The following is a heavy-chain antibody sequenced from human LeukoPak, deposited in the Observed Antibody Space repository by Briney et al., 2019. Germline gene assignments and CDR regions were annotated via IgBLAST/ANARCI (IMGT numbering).Heavy chain of an antibody. D-gene: IGHD3-22*01. CDR1: GGSFSGYY. J-gene: IGHJ6*03. Sequence: PSETLSLTCAVYGGSFSGYYWSWIRQPAGKGLEWIGRIYTSGSTNYNPSLKSRVTMSVDTSKNQFSLKLSSVTAADTAVYYCARSSPGYYYDSSGYYSGYYYYYMDVWGKGTTVTISS. CDR2: IYTSGST. CDR3: ARSSPGYYYDSSGYYSGYYYYYMDV. V-gene: IGHV4-59*10.